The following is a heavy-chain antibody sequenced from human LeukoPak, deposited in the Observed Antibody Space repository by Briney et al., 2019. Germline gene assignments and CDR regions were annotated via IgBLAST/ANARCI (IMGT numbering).Heavy chain of an antibody. J-gene: IGHJ6*03. CDR3: ARLSAYYYGSYFYYYMDV. Sequence: GGSLRLSCEGSGFSFSSYWMTWVRHLPGKGPEWVANIRQDESERYFADSVKGRFTISRDNAKKSVYLHMSSLRAEDTALYYCARLSAYYYGSYFYYYMDVWGKGTTVTVSS. D-gene: IGHD3-10*01. CDR1: GFSFSSYW. V-gene: IGHV3-7*01. CDR2: IRQDESER.